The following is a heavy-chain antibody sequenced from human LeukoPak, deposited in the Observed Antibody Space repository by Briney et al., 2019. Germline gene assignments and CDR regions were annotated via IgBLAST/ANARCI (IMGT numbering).Heavy chain of an antibody. D-gene: IGHD3-3*01. CDR2: INHSGST. V-gene: IGHV4-34*01. J-gene: IGHJ4*02. Sequence: SETLSLTCAVYGGSFSGYYWSWIRQPPGKRLEWIGEINHSGSTNYNPSLKSRVTISVDTSKNQFSLKLSSVTAADTAVYYCARVAIFGVVMNWGQGTLVTVSS. CDR1: GGSFSGYY. CDR3: ARVAIFGVVMN.